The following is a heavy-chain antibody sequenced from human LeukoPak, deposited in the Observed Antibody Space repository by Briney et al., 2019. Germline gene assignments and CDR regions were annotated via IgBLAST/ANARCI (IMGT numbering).Heavy chain of an antibody. D-gene: IGHD2-2*01. CDR2: IWYDGSNK. J-gene: IGHJ5*02. CDR3: AKLTRGYCSGTACPNWFDP. Sequence: PGGSLRLSCAASGFTFSSYGMHWVRQAPGKGLEWVAVIWYDGSNKYYADSVKGRFTISRDNSKNTLYLQMNSLRAEDTAVYYCAKLTRGYCSGTACPNWFDPWGQGTLVTVSS. CDR1: GFTFSSYG. V-gene: IGHV3-33*06.